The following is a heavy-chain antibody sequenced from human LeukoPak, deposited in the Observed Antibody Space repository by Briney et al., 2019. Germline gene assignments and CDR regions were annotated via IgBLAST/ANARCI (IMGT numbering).Heavy chain of an antibody. CDR3: AIIEVDGTPK. Sequence: GSSVKVSCKASGGTFSSYAISWVRQAPGQGLEWMGRIIPILGIANYAQKFQGRVTLTTDTSTSTAYMELRSLRSDDTAVYYCAIIEVDGTPKWGQGTLVTVSS. J-gene: IGHJ4*02. CDR2: IIPILGIA. D-gene: IGHD1-1*01. CDR1: GGTFSSYA. V-gene: IGHV1-69*04.